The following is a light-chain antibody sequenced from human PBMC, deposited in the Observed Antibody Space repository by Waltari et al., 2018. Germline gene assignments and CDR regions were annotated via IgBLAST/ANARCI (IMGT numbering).Light chain of an antibody. CDR2: DAS. Sequence: DIQMTQSPYSLSASVGARVTITCQASQDINNYLNWYQQKPGKAPKLLIYDASNLETGVPSKFSGSGSGTDFTFTISSLQPEDIATYYCQQYDNLPLTFGGGTKVDIK. J-gene: IGKJ4*01. CDR1: QDINNY. CDR3: QQYDNLPLT. V-gene: IGKV1-33*01.